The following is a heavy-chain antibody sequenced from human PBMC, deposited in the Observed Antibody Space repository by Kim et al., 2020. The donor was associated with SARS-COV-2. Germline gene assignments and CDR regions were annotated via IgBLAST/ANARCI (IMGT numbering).Heavy chain of an antibody. CDR3: ARTNPLWFGELPDY. Sequence: SPSLKSRVTISVDTSKNQFSLKLSSVTAADTAVYYCARTNPLWFGELPDYWGQGTLVTVSS. D-gene: IGHD3-10*01. V-gene: IGHV4-39*01. J-gene: IGHJ4*02.